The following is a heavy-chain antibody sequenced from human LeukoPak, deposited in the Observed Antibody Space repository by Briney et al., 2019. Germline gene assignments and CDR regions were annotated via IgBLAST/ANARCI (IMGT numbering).Heavy chain of an antibody. CDR1: GFTFDDYA. CDR2: ISWNSGSI. V-gene: IGHV3-9*03. Sequence: GGSLRLSCAASGFTFDDYAMHWVRQAPGKGLEWVSGISWNSGSIGYADSVKGRFTISRDNAKNTLYLEMNSLRAEDMAVYYCAIGVVITTAFDNWGQGTLVTVSS. D-gene: IGHD3-22*01. J-gene: IGHJ4*02. CDR3: AIGVVITTAFDN.